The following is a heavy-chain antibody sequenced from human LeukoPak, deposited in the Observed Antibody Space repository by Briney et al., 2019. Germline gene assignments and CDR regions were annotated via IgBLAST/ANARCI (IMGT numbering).Heavy chain of an antibody. CDR3: ARMVGSCFSGSCYFDY. Sequence: PGGSLRLSCAASGSTFSGYSMHWVRQAPGKGLEWVAVISYDGSTIYYADSVTGRLTISRDNSKNTLYIQMNSLRADDTAMYYCARMVGSCFSGSCYFDYGGQGTLVTVSS. D-gene: IGHD3-22*01. V-gene: IGHV3-30*14. J-gene: IGHJ4*02. CDR2: ISYDGSTI. CDR1: GSTFSGYS.